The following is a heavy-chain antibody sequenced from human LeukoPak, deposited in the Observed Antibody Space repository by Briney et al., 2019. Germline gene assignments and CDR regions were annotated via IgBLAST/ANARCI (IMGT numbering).Heavy chain of an antibody. J-gene: IGHJ4*02. Sequence: GGSLRLSCAASGFTFSSYSMNWVRQAPGKGLEWVSVIYSGGTTYYADSVKGRFTISRDNSKNTLYLQMNSLRAEDTAVYYCARDWKGGYNYGHPTLTSDYWGQGTLVTVSS. D-gene: IGHD5-18*01. CDR1: GFTFSSYS. CDR2: IYSGGTT. CDR3: ARDWKGGYNYGHPTLTSDY. V-gene: IGHV3-66*01.